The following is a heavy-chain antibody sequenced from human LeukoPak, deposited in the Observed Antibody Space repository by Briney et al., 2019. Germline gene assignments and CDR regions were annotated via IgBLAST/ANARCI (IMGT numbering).Heavy chain of an antibody. Sequence: NSSETLSLTCTVSGGSISSGDYYWSWIRQPPGKGLEWIGYIYYSGSTYYNPALKSRVTISVDTSKSQFSLKLSSVTAADTAVYYCARVGSSWSYYFTYWGQGTLVTVSS. CDR2: IYYSGST. D-gene: IGHD6-13*01. CDR1: GGSISSGDYY. CDR3: ARVGSSWSYYFTY. V-gene: IGHV4-30-4*08. J-gene: IGHJ4*02.